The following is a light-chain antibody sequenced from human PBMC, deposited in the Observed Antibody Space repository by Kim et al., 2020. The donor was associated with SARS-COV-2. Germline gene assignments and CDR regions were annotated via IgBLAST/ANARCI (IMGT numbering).Light chain of an antibody. CDR2: DAS. V-gene: IGKV3-11*01. CDR1: QRFDNY. Sequence: SLTPGERATLSCRASQRFDNYLAWYQQKPGQTPGLLIYDASNRATGIPARFSGSGSGTDFTLTISSLEPEDFAVYYCQKRANWLTFGGGTKVDIK. J-gene: IGKJ4*01. CDR3: QKRANWLT.